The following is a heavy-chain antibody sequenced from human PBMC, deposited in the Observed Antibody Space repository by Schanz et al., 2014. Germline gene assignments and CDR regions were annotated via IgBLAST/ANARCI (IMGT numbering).Heavy chain of an antibody. CDR1: GFSFSRYG. J-gene: IGHJ3*02. CDR2: IGRRGQAI. Sequence: IQLVESGGGVVQPGTSLRLSCTISGFSFSRYGMHWVRQAPGKGPEWVACIGRRGQAIYYADSMEGRFTISRDNAQNSLFLQMNSLRGEDTAVYYCARSYHDDDDYTRALDMWGQGTMVTVSS. V-gene: IGHV3-21*01. D-gene: IGHD3-16*01. CDR3: ARSYHDDDDYTRALDM.